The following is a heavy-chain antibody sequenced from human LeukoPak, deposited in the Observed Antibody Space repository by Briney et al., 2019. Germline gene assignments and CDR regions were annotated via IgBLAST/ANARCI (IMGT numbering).Heavy chain of an antibody. CDR1: GFTFRSFW. D-gene: IGHD3-10*01. V-gene: IGHV3-7*01. CDR3: ARDRGYYGSDNWFDP. J-gene: IGHJ5*02. CDR2: INQDGSEK. Sequence: GGSLRLSCAASGFTFRSFWMTWVRQAPGKGLEWVAGINQDGSEKYYVDSVKGRFTISRDNAMSSLHLQMNSLRAEDTAVYYCARDRGYYGSDNWFDPWGQGTLVTVSS.